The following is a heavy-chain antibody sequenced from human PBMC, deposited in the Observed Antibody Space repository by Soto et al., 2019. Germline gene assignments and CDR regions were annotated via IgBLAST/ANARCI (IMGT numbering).Heavy chain of an antibody. CDR3: ARGGPSSKWLDP. CDR1: GFTFSSYW. Sequence: GGSLRLSCAASGFTFSSYWMHWVRQAPGKGLVWVSRINSDGSSTSYADSVKGRFTISRDNAKNTLYLQMNSLRAEDTAVYYCARGGPSSKWLDPWGQGTLVTVSS. J-gene: IGHJ5*02. V-gene: IGHV3-74*01. CDR2: INSDGSST.